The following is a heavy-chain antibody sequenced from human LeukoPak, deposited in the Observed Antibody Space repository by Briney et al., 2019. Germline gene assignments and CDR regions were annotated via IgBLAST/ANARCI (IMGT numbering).Heavy chain of an antibody. J-gene: IGHJ4*02. CDR3: TTRGYSGYELVDY. CDR1: GFTFSNAW. V-gene: IGHV3-15*01. CDR2: IRSKTDGGTT. D-gene: IGHD5-12*01. Sequence: RPGGFLRLSCAASGFTFSNAWMSWVRQAPGKGLEWVGRIRSKTDGGTTDYAAPVKGRFTISRDDSKNTVYLQMNSLKTEDTAVYHCTTRGYSGYELVDYWGQGTLVTVSS.